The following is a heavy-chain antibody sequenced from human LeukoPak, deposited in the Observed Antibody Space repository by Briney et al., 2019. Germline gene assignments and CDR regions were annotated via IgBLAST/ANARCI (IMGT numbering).Heavy chain of an antibody. J-gene: IGHJ4*02. V-gene: IGHV1-2*02. D-gene: IGHD3-10*01. CDR1: GYTFTGYY. CDR2: INPNSGGT. CDR3: ARTVHGSASTYFDY. Sequence: ASVKVSCKASGYTFTGYYMHWVRQAPGQGLEWMGWINPNSGGTNYAQKFQGRVTMTRDTSISTAYMELSRLRSEDTAVYYCARTVHGSASTYFDYWGQGTLVTVSS.